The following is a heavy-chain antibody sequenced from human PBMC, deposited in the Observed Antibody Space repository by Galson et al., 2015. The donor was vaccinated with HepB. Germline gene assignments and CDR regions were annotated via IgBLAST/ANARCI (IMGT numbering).Heavy chain of an antibody. CDR1: GGTFSSYT. J-gene: IGHJ5*02. D-gene: IGHD3-22*01. V-gene: IGHV1-69*04. CDR3: ARDKRGGGYDPALGWFDP. Sequence: SVKVSCKASGGTFSSYTISWVRQAPGQGLEWMGRIIPILGIANYAQKFQGRVTITADKSTSTAYMELSSLRSEDTAVYYCARDKRGGGYDPALGWFDPWGQGTLVTVSS. CDR2: IIPILGIA.